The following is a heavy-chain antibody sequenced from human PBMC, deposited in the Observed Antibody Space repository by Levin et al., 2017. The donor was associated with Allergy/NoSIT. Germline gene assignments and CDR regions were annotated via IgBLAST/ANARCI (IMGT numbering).Heavy chain of an antibody. Sequence: GESLKISCKASGYTFSSHGITWVRQAPGQGLEWMGWISVYNGNTNYAQKFQGRLTMTIDTSTSTAYMELRSLRSDDSAVYFCARDRKQRLLGLGDAFDIGGQGTMVTVSS. V-gene: IGHV1-18*01. J-gene: IGHJ3*02. CDR2: ISVYNGNT. D-gene: IGHD6-19*01. CDR1: GYTFSSHG. CDR3: ARDRKQRLLGLGDAFDI.